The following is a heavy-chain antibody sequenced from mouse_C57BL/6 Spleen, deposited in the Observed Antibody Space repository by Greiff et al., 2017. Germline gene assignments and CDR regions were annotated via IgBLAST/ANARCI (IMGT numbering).Heavy chain of an antibody. Sequence: QVQLKESGAELARPGASVKLSCKASGYTFTSYGISWVKQRTGQGLEWIGEIYPRSGNTYYNEKFKGKATLTADKSSSTAYMELRSLTSEDSAVYFCARGGGNYDAMDYWGQGTSVTVSS. CDR2: IYPRSGNT. D-gene: IGHD2-1*01. J-gene: IGHJ4*01. CDR1: GYTFTSYG. V-gene: IGHV1-81*01. CDR3: ARGGGNYDAMDY.